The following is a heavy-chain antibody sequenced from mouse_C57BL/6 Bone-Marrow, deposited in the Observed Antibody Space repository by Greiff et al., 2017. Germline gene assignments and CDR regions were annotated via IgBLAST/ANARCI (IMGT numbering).Heavy chain of an antibody. CDR3: ARHGTSFAY. V-gene: IGHV5-6*01. D-gene: IGHD4-1*01. CDR2: ISSGGSYT. CDR1: GFTFSSYG. J-gene: IGHJ3*01. Sequence: VHLVESGGDLVKPGGSLKLSCAASGFTFSSYGMSWVRQTPDKRLEWVATISSGGSYTYYPDSVKGRFTISRDNAKNTLYLQMSSLKSEDTAIYYCARHGTSFAYWGQGTLVTVSA.